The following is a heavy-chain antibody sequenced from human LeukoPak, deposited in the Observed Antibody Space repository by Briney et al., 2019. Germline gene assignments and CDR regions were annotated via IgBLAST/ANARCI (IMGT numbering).Heavy chain of an antibody. V-gene: IGHV3-48*03. D-gene: IGHD2/OR15-2a*01. CDR1: GFTFSSYE. Sequence: GGSLRLSCAASGFTFSSYEMNWVRQAPGKGLEWVSYISSSGSTIYYADSVKGRFTISRDNAKNSLYLQMNSLRAEDTAVYYCARVITLTGFSVTHYYFDYWGQGTLVTVSS. CDR2: ISSSGSTI. J-gene: IGHJ4*02. CDR3: ARVITLTGFSVTHYYFDY.